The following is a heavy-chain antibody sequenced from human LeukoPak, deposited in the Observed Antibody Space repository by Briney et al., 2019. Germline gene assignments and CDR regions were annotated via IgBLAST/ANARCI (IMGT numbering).Heavy chain of an antibody. J-gene: IGHJ6*03. CDR3: AKEGVTTPYYYYYYMDV. D-gene: IGHD1-14*01. V-gene: IGHV3-33*06. CDR1: GFTFSSYG. Sequence: PGGSLRLSCAASGFTFSSYGMHWVRQAPGKGLEWVAVIWYDGSNKYYADSVKGRFTISRDNSENTLYLQMNSLRAEDTAVYYCAKEGVTTPYYYYYYMDVWGKGTTVTVSS. CDR2: IWYDGSNK.